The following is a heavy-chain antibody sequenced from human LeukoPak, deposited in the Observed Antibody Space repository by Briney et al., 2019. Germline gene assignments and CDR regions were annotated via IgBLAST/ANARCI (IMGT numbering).Heavy chain of an antibody. Sequence: GGSLRLSCAASGFTFSSYGMHWVRQAPGKGLEWVSLSWDSGNTYYADSVKGRFTISRDNSKNSLSLQMNSLRAEDTALYYCAKGPGAAVGKRYIQHWGQGTLVTVSS. CDR1: GFTFSSYG. CDR3: AKGPGAAVGKRYIQH. D-gene: IGHD6-13*01. J-gene: IGHJ1*01. CDR2: SWDSGNT. V-gene: IGHV3-43D*03.